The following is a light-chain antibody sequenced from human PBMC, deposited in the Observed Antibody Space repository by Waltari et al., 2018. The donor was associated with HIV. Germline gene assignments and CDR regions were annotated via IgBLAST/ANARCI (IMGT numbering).Light chain of an antibody. V-gene: IGLV3-1*01. CDR1: KLGGNY. Sequence: SFELTQPPSVSVSPGQTASITCSGEKLGGNYASWYQHKPGQSPVLVIYHDTKRPSGVPERFSGSGSGNTVTLTIGGTQALDGAVYYCQAWDSFTGVFGGGTKLTVL. J-gene: IGLJ3*02. CDR2: HDT. CDR3: QAWDSFTGV.